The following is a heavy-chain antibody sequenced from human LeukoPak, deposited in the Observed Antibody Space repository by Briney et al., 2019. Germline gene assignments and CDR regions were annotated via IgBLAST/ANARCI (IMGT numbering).Heavy chain of an antibody. V-gene: IGHV3-7*01. CDR3: ARDGDFDF. CDR2: INKDGSEE. Sequence: GGSLSLSCTGSGFIFSTYWMHWVRQAPGKGLEWVADINKDGSEECYVDSVKGRFTISRDNAKNSLYLQMNSLRVEDTAVYCCARDGDFDFWGQGIQVTVSS. D-gene: IGHD3-16*01. CDR1: GFIFSTYW. J-gene: IGHJ4*02.